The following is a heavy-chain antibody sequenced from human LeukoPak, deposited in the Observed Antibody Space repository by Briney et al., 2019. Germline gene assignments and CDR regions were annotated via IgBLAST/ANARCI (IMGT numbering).Heavy chain of an antibody. V-gene: IGHV3-23*01. CDR3: AKEHSGSYNY. CDR2: ISDSAGST. J-gene: IGHJ4*02. Sequence: GGSLRLSCAASGFTFSSYAMSWVCQAPGKGLEWVSTISDSAGSTYSADSVKGRFTISRDNSKNTLYLQMNSLRAEDTAVYYCAKEHSGSYNYWGQGTLVTLSS. D-gene: IGHD1-26*01. CDR1: GFTFSSYA.